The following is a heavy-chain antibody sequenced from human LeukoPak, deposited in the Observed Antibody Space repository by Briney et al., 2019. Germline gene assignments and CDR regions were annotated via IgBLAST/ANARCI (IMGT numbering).Heavy chain of an antibody. CDR1: GFTFISYG. CDR2: IYSGGTT. V-gene: IGHV3-53*01. J-gene: IGHJ4*02. Sequence: GRSLRLSCAASGFTFISYGMHSVRQAPGKALEWVSVIYSGGTTYYADSVQGRFTISRDNSKNTLYLQMNSLRAEDTAVYYCARDSASGWYHANWGQGTLVTVSS. D-gene: IGHD6-19*01. CDR3: ARDSASGWYHAN.